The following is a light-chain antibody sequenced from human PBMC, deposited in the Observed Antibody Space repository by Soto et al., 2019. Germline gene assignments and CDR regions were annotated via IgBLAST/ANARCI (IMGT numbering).Light chain of an antibody. CDR2: GAS. CDR3: QQYINWPLYN. J-gene: IGKJ2*01. Sequence: EIVMTQSPATLSVSPGERATLSCRASQSVHSNLAWYQQKPGQAPRLLIYGASTRATDIPARFSGSGSGTEFTLTISSLQSEDSAVYYCQQYINWPLYNCGKGTKVDIK. V-gene: IGKV3-15*01. CDR1: QSVHSN.